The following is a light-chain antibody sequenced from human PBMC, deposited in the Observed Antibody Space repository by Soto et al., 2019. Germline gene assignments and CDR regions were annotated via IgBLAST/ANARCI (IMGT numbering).Light chain of an antibody. J-gene: IGKJ4*01. V-gene: IGKV1-39*01. CDR2: GAS. CDR1: MRISNY. CDR3: QQSHSTPLT. Sequence: DIQVIQSPSSLSASVGARFTITCRAKMRISNYLNWYQQKPGKAPKLLISGASTLQSGVPSRFSGSGSGADFTLTISSLQPDDSATYYCQQSHSTPLTFGGGTKLEIK.